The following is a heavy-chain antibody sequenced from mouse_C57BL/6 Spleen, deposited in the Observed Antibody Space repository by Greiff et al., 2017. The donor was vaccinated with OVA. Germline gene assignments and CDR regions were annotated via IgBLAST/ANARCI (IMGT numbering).Heavy chain of an antibody. J-gene: IGHJ2*01. V-gene: IGHV5-9-1*02. CDR1: GFTFSSYA. Sequence: DVHLVESGEGLVKPGGSLKLSCAASGFTFSSYALSWVRQTPEKRLEWVAYISSGGDYIYYADTVKGRFTISRDNARNTLYLQMSSLKSEDTAMYYCTRESNFLFGCWGQGTTLTVSS. D-gene: IGHD2-5*01. CDR3: TRESNFLFGC. CDR2: ISSGGDYI.